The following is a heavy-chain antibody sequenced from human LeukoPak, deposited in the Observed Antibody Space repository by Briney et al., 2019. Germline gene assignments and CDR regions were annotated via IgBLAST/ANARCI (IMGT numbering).Heavy chain of an antibody. CDR1: GGSFSGYY. J-gene: IGHJ4*02. CDR2: INHSGST. D-gene: IGHD1-26*01. CDR3: ARDGSGSYSDYFDY. V-gene: IGHV4-34*01. Sequence: SETLSLTCAVYGGSFSGYYWSWIRQPPGKGLEWIGEINHSGSTNYNPSLKSRVTISVDTSKNQFSLKLSSVTAADTAVYYCARDGSGSYSDYFDYWGQGTLVTVSS.